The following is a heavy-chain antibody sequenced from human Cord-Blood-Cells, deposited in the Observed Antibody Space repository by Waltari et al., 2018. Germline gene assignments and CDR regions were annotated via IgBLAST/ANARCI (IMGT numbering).Heavy chain of an antibody. J-gene: IGHJ4*02. Sequence: QVQLQQWGAGLLKPSETMSLTCAVYGGSFSGYYWSCIRQPPGKGLEWIGEINHSGSTNYNPSLKSRVTISVDTSKNQFSLKLSSVTAADTAVYYCARGLIDFWSGYYDYWGQGTLVTVSS. CDR1: GGSFSGYY. CDR3: ARGLIDFWSGYYDY. V-gene: IGHV4-34*01. D-gene: IGHD3-3*01. CDR2: INHSGST.